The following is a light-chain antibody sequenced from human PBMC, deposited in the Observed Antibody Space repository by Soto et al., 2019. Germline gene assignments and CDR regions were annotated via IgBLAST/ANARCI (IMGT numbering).Light chain of an antibody. J-gene: IGKJ1*01. Sequence: DIPMTQSPSSLSASVGDRVTITCRASQSLNSFLNWYQQKPGKAPQLLIFAASSLQSGVPSRFSGSESGTDFTLTISSLQPEDFATYYCQQSYSTPQTFGQGTKVEVK. CDR1: QSLNSF. CDR3: QQSYSTPQT. CDR2: AAS. V-gene: IGKV1-39*01.